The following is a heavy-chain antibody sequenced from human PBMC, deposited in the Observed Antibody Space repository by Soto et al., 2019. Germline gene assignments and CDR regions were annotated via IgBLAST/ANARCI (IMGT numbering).Heavy chain of an antibody. Sequence: GGSLRLSCAASGFTFDDYAMHWVRQAPGKGLEWVSGISWNSGSIGYADSVKGRFTISRENAKNSLYLQMNSLRTEDTALYYCATTAVVVAATEAFDYWGQGTLVTVSS. J-gene: IGHJ4*02. D-gene: IGHD2-15*01. CDR3: ATTAVVVAATEAFDY. CDR1: GFTFDDYA. CDR2: ISWNSGSI. V-gene: IGHV3-9*01.